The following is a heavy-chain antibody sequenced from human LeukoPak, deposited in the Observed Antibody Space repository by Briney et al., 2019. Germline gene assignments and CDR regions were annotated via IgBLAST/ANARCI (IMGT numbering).Heavy chain of an antibody. CDR1: GYSFSRYW. D-gene: IGHD2-21*02. V-gene: IGHV5-51*01. Sequence: GESLKISCKGFGYSFSRYWIGWVRQMPGKGPEWMGIIYPGDSDTRYSPSFQGQVTISVDQSISTAYLQWSSLKASDTAMYYCARQPTSPTYCGGDCYLDYRGQGTLVTVSS. J-gene: IGHJ4*02. CDR3: ARQPTSPTYCGGDCYLDY. CDR2: IYPGDSDT.